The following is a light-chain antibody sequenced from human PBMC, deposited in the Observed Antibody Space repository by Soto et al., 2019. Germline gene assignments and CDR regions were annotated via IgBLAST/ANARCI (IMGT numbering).Light chain of an antibody. CDR2: DVN. Sequence: QSALTQPASVSRSPGQSITISCTGTSNDLGGYNYVSWYQHHPGKAPKLLIYDVNNRPSGVSNRFSGSKSGNTASLTISGLQAEDEADYYCTSYTSSSTLVVFGGGTKLTVL. CDR3: TSYTSSSTLVV. J-gene: IGLJ3*02. CDR1: SNDLGGYNY. V-gene: IGLV2-14*03.